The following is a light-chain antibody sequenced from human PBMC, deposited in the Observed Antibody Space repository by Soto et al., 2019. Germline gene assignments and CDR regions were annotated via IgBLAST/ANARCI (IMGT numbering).Light chain of an antibody. CDR1: RSVSTY. J-gene: IGKJ1*01. Sequence: DLQMTQSPSSLSASVGDRVTITCRASRSVSTYLNWYQQKAGKAPKVLIYSASSLQSGVPSRFSGSGSGTDITLTISSLQPDDFATYYCQQSDSIPWTFGQGTKVEVK. CDR2: SAS. CDR3: QQSDSIPWT. V-gene: IGKV1-39*01.